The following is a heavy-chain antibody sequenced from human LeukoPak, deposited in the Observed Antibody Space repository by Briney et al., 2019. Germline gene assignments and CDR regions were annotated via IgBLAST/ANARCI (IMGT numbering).Heavy chain of an antibody. CDR2: INHSGST. V-gene: IGHV4-34*01. CDR3: ARDIVGGIGGDPYYMDV. J-gene: IGHJ6*03. CDR1: GGSFSGYY. D-gene: IGHD2-21*01. Sequence: PSETLSLTCAVYGGSFSGYYWSWIRQPPGKGLEWIGEINHSGSTNYNPSLKSRVTISVDTSKNQFSLKLSSVTAADTAVYYCARDIVGGIGGDPYYMDVWGAGTTVTVSS.